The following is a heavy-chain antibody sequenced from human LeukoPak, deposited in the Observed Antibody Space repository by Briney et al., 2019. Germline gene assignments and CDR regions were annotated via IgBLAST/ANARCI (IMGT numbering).Heavy chain of an antibody. Sequence: GGSLRLSCAASGFTFSSYGMHWVRQAPGKGLEWVAVISHDGSNKYYADSVKGRFTISRDNSKNTLYLQMNSLRAEDTAVYYCAKGSRGSGGYYWGQGTLVTVSS. CDR1: GFTFSSYG. D-gene: IGHD1-26*01. V-gene: IGHV3-30*18. J-gene: IGHJ4*02. CDR3: AKGSRGSGGYY. CDR2: ISHDGSNK.